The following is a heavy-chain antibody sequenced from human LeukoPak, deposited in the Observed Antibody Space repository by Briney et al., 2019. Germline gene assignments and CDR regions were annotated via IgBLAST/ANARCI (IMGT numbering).Heavy chain of an antibody. CDR3: ARGEGRSGWYFSVY. CDR1: GGSISSYY. CDR2: IYYSGST. V-gene: IGHV4-59*01. Sequence: SETLSLTCTVSGGSISSYYWSWIRQPPGKGLDWIGDIYYSGSTNYNPSLKSRVTISVDTSKNQFSLKLSSVTAADTAVYYCARGEGRSGWYFSVYWGQGTLVTVSS. D-gene: IGHD6-19*01. J-gene: IGHJ4*02.